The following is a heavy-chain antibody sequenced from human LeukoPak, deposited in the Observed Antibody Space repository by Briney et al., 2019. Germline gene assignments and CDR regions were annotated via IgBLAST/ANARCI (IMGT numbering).Heavy chain of an antibody. CDR2: ISYDGSYK. D-gene: IGHD3-10*01. J-gene: IGHJ4*02. CDR3: ATIGPYGSGTYISADY. V-gene: IGHV3-30*04. Sequence: PGRSLRLSCAASGFTFSSYAMHWVRQAPGKGLEWVAVISYDGSYKSYADSVKGRFTISGDNSKNTLYLQMNSLRAEDTAVYYCATIGPYGSGTYISADYWGQGTLVTVSS. CDR1: GFTFSSYA.